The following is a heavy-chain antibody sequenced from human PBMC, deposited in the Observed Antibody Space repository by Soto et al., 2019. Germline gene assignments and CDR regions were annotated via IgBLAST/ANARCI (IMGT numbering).Heavy chain of an antibody. CDR1: GFTFKYYA. J-gene: IGHJ1*01. Sequence: EVQLLQSGGDLAQPGTSLRLSCAASGFTFKYYAMTWVRQAPGKGLEWVSTISGSGDKTDYADSVKGRFRVSRDNSKDTLYLQMDSLRADDTALYYCARESKWYGGQYFQDWGQGTLVTVSS. CDR3: ARESKWYGGQYFQD. D-gene: IGHD2-8*01. CDR2: ISGSGDKT. V-gene: IGHV3-23*01.